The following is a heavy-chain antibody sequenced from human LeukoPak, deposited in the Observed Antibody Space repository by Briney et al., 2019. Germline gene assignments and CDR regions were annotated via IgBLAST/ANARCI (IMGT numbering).Heavy chain of an antibody. D-gene: IGHD5-24*01. CDR3: ARDTGDGYNNYYYGMDV. V-gene: IGHV4-30-4*01. Sequence: SETLSLTCTVSGGSISSGDYYWSWIRQPPGKGLEWIGYIYYSGSTYYNPSLKSRVTISVDTSKNQFSLKLSSVTAADTAVYYCARDTGDGYNNYYYGMDVWGQGTTVTVSS. CDR1: GGSISSGDYY. CDR2: IYYSGST. J-gene: IGHJ6*02.